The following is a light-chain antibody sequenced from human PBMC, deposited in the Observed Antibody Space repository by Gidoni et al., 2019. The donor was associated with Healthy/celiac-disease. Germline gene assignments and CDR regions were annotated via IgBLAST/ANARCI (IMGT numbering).Light chain of an antibody. Sequence: DIVMTQSPDSLAVSPGERATINCKSSQSVLYSSNNKNYLAWYQQKPGQPPKLLVYWASTRESGVPDRFSGSGSGTDFTLTISSLQAEDVAVYYCHQYYSTPYTFGQGTKLEIK. CDR2: WAS. J-gene: IGKJ2*01. CDR3: HQYYSTPYT. V-gene: IGKV4-1*01. CDR1: QSVLYSSNNKNY.